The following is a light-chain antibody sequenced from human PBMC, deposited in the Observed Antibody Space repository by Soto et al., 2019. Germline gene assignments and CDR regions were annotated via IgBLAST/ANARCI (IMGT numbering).Light chain of an antibody. Sequence: DIQMTQSPSTLSVSVGDTVTITCRANQSISAFLAWYQQKPGKAPKLLIYDAFGLEKGVPSRFGGSGSGTAVTLPITSLQPDDLGTDYCQQYNTYPWTFGQGTKVDFK. J-gene: IGKJ1*01. CDR2: DAF. CDR1: QSISAF. CDR3: QQYNTYPWT. V-gene: IGKV1-5*01.